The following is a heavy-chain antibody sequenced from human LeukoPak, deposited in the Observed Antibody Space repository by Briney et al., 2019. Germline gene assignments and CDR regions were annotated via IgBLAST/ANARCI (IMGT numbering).Heavy chain of an antibody. Sequence: GASVKVSCKASGYTFTSYGISWVRQAPGQGLEWMGWISAYNGNTNYAQKLQGRVTITRDTSASTAYMELSSLRSEDTAVYYCARLAERRFTTKNAFDIWGQGTMVTVSS. CDR2: ISAYNGNT. CDR1: GYTFTSYG. CDR3: ARLAERRFTTKNAFDI. V-gene: IGHV1-18*01. D-gene: IGHD1-1*01. J-gene: IGHJ3*02.